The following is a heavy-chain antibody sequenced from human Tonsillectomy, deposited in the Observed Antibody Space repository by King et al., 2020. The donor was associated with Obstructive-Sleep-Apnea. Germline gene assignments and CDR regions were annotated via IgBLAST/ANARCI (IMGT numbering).Heavy chain of an antibody. J-gene: IGHJ4*02. Sequence: QLQESGPGLVKPSETLSLTCTVSGGSISSYYWSWLRQPPGKGLEWIGYIYYSGSTNYNPSLKSRVTISVDTSRNQFSLKLNSVTAADTAVYYCARARVARILDYWGQGTLVTVSS. CDR3: ARARVARILDY. CDR1: GGSISSYY. CDR2: IYYSGST. V-gene: IGHV4-59*01. D-gene: IGHD2-15*01.